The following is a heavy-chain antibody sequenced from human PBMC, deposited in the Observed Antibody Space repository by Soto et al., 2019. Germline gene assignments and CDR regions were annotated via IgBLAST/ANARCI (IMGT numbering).Heavy chain of an antibody. J-gene: IGHJ6*02. CDR1: GGTFSSYV. CDR3: ARVVGMGNIVLLPAAPEPYGMDV. V-gene: IGHV1-69*13. CDR2: IIPIFGTA. Sequence: ASVKVSCKASGGTFSSYVINWVRQAPGQGLEWMGGIIPIFGTANYAQKFQGRVTITADESTSTAYKELSSLRSEDTAVYYCARVVGMGNIVLLPAAPEPYGMDVWGQGTRVTVS. D-gene: IGHD2-2*01.